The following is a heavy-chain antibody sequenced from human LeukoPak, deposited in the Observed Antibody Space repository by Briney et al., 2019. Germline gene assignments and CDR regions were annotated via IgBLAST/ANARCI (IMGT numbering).Heavy chain of an antibody. Sequence: PSETLSLTCTASGVSFSGYYWSWIRQPPGKGLEWIGYIHYSGTTNYNPSLKSRVTISVDTSKNQFSLKLSSVTAADTAVYYCARGGRYSSGWYPFVYWGQGTLVTVSS. V-gene: IGHV4-59*01. CDR2: IHYSGTT. D-gene: IGHD6-19*01. CDR1: GVSFSGYY. J-gene: IGHJ4*02. CDR3: ARGGRYSSGWYPFVY.